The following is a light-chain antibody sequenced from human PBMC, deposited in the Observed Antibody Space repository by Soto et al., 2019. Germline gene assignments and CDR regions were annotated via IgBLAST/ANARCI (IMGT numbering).Light chain of an antibody. CDR2: AAS. CDR1: QDISNY. V-gene: IGKV1-39*01. CDR3: QQGYSNPWT. Sequence: DIQMTQSPSSLSASVGDRVTITCQASQDISNYLNWYQQKPGKAPKLLIYAASNLQSGVPSRFSGSGSGTNFTLSLNSLQPEDFATYYCQQGYSNPWTFGQGTKVDI. J-gene: IGKJ1*01.